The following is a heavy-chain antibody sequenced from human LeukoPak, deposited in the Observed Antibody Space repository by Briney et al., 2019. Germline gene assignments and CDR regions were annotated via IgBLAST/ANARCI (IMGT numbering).Heavy chain of an antibody. Sequence: SETLSLTCTVTGVSIMNYIWSWIRQSPGGDLEWIGYVEYTGSTNYNPSFKNRVTISIDRSKNHFSLKLSSVTAADTAVYFCARSLTVSLGWMYYFDQWGQGTRVTVSS. V-gene: IGHV4-59*01. J-gene: IGHJ4*02. CDR3: ARSLTVSLGWMYYFDQ. CDR2: VEYTGST. CDR1: GVSIMNYI. D-gene: IGHD2-21*02.